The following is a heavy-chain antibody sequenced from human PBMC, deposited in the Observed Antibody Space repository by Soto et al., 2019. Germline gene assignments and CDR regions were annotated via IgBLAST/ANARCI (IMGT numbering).Heavy chain of an antibody. CDR2: INHSGST. CDR3: ARGGYCSGGSCQYYYGMDV. Sequence: SETLSLTCAVYGGSFSGYYWSWIRQPPGKGLEWIGEINHSGSTNYNPSLKSRVTISVDTSKNQFSLKLSSVTAADTAVYYCARGGYCSGGSCQYYYGMDVWGQGTTVTVSS. V-gene: IGHV4-34*01. D-gene: IGHD2-15*01. J-gene: IGHJ6*02. CDR1: GGSFSGYY.